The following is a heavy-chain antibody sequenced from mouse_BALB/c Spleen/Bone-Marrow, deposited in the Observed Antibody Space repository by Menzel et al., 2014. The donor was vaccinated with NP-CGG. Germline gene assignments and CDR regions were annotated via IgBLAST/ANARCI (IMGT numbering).Heavy chain of an antibody. V-gene: IGHV5-9-4*01. CDR1: GFIFSYYA. D-gene: IGHD3-1*01. J-gene: IGHJ4*01. CDR3: TRDRGDY. CDR2: ISSGGSYT. Sequence: EVQGVESGGGLVKPGGSLKLSCAASGFIFSYYAMSWVRQSPEKRLEWVAEISSGGSYTYYPDTVTGRVTISRDNAKNTLYLEMSSLRSEDTAMYYCTRDRGDYWGQGTSVTVSS.